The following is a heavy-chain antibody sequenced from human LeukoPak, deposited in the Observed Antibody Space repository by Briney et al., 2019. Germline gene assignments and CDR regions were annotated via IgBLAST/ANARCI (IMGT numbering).Heavy chain of an antibody. CDR2: IGADVGHT. CDR1: GFTFSTFA. D-gene: IGHD2-8*02. Sequence: HPGGSLRLSCVASGFTFSTFAMYWLRQAPGEGLEWVSAIGADVGHTNYADSVRGRFTISRDNSRNTLYLQMTSLRTDDTATYFCAKSTDYWFYGMDVWGQGTTVTVSS. V-gene: IGHV3-23*01. J-gene: IGHJ6*02. CDR3: AKSTDYWFYGMDV.